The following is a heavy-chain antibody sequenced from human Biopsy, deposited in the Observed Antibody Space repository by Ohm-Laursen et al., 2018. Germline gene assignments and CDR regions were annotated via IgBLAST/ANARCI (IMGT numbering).Heavy chain of an antibody. V-gene: IGHV1-24*01. CDR2: FAPENGKT. CDR1: GYTLTELS. J-gene: IGHJ4*02. Sequence: SVKVSCKVSGYTLTELSMHWVRQAPGKGLERMGGFAPENGKTVYAQNFQARVSMTEDTSTDTAYMELRSLRSEDTAVYYCAADINVWNVNYWGQGTQVTVSS. D-gene: IGHD1-1*01. CDR3: AADINVWNVNY.